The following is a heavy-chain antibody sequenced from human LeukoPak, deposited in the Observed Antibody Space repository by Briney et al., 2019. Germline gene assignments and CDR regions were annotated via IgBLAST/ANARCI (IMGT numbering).Heavy chain of an antibody. CDR3: ARIHSSWRGLNPPDFDY. D-gene: IGHD6-13*01. CDR2: ISYDGSNK. CDR1: GFTFSKYA. Sequence: GGSLRLSCAASGFTFSKYAMHWVRQAPGKGLEWVAVISYDGSNKSYGDSVKGRFTISRDNSKNTLYLQMNSLKADNTAVYYCARIHSSWRGLNPPDFDYWGQGTLVTVSS. J-gene: IGHJ4*02. V-gene: IGHV3-30*04.